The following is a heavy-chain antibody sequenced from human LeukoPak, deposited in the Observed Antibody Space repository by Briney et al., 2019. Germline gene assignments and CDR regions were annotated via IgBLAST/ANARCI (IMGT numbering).Heavy chain of an antibody. CDR1: GFTFSSYG. J-gene: IGHJ4*02. D-gene: IGHD3-22*01. CDR2: IWYDGSNK. V-gene: IGHV3-33*01. Sequence: GGSLRLSCAASGFTFSSYGMHWVRQATGKGLEWVAVIWYDGSNKYYADSVKGRFTISRDNSKSTLYLQMNSLRAEDTAVYYCARDQGPDHYDSGYNDYWGQGTLVTVSS. CDR3: ARDQGPDHYDSGYNDY.